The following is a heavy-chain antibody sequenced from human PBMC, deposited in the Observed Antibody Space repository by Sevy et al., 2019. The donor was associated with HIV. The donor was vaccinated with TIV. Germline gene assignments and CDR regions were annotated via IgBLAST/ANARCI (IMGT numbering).Heavy chain of an antibody. Sequence: SETLSLTCNVSGDSISDYYWSWIRQSPWKGLEWIGYISHSGSTNHNPSLKRRVTLSADTSKNQISLKLTFVTAADTAAYYCARGKVLTDYWGQGTLVTVSS. J-gene: IGHJ4*02. CDR2: ISHSGST. CDR1: GDSISDYY. V-gene: IGHV4-59*01. CDR3: ARGKVLTDY.